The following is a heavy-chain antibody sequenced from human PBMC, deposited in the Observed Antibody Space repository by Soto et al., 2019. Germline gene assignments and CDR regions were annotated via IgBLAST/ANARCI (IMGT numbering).Heavy chain of an antibody. CDR1: GGSISSGDYY. D-gene: IGHD3-3*01. J-gene: IGHJ4*02. V-gene: IGHV4-30-4*01. CDR2: IDYSGSS. CDR3: ARGGRTVFGRYFDY. Sequence: QVQLQESGPGLVKPSQTLSLTCTVSGGSISSGDYYWSWIRQPPGKGLGWIGYIDYSGSSYYNPSRRSRLTISVDTSKNQFSLRLSSVTAADTAVYYCARGGRTVFGRYFDYWGQGTLVTVSS.